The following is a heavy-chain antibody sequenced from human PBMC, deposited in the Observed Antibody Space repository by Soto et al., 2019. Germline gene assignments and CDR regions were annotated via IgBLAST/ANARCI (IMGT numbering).Heavy chain of an antibody. CDR1: GFTFSTYA. D-gene: IGHD3-3*01. CDR2: ISGSGGST. CDR3: AKVHYNFWSGYDY. V-gene: IGHV3-23*01. J-gene: IGHJ4*02. Sequence: EVQLLESGGGLVQPGGSLRLSCAASGFTFSTYAMSWVRQAPGKGLEWVSAISGSGGSTYYADSVKGRFTISRDNSKNTLYLQVNRLRAEDTGVSSCAKVHYNFWSGYDYWGQGALVTVSS.